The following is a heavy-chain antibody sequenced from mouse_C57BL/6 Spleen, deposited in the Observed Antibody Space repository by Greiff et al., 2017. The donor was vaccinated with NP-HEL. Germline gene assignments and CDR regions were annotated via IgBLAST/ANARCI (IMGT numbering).Heavy chain of an antibody. CDR1: GYAFSSSW. V-gene: IGHV1-82*01. D-gene: IGHD1-1*01. CDR3: AREGNYYGSSYGY. J-gene: IGHJ2*01. CDR2: LYPGDGDT. Sequence: VQLQQSGPELVKPGASVKISCKASGYAFSSSWMNWVKQRPGKGLEWLGRLYPGDGDTNYNGKFKGKATLTADKSSSTAYMQLSRLTSEVSAVDSCAREGNYYGSSYGYWGQGTTLTVSS.